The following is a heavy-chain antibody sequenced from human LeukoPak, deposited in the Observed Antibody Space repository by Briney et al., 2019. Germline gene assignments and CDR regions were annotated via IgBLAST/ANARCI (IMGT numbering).Heavy chain of an antibody. V-gene: IGHV1-69*13. CDR2: IIPIFGTA. CDR1: GGTFSSYA. D-gene: IGHD2-15*01. J-gene: IGHJ5*02. CDR3: ARGMAEGYCSGGSCIGDWFDP. Sequence: SVKVSCKASGGTFSSYAISWVRQAPGQGLEWMGGIIPIFGTANYAQKFQGRVTITADESTSTAYMELSSLRSEDTAVYYCARGMAEGYCSGGSCIGDWFDPWGQGTLVTVSS.